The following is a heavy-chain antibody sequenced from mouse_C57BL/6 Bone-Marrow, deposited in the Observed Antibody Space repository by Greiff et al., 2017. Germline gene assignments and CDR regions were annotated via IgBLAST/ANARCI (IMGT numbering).Heavy chain of an antibody. Sequence: VQLQQSGPELVKPGASVKISCKASGYAFSSSWMNWVKQRPGKGLEWIGRIYPGDGDTNYNGQFQGKATLTADKSSSTAYMQLSSLTSEYSAVYFCARPIYYGNYVGDYWGQGTTLTVSS. CDR2: IYPGDGDT. J-gene: IGHJ2*01. CDR1: GYAFSSSW. D-gene: IGHD2-1*01. CDR3: ARPIYYGNYVGDY. V-gene: IGHV1-82*01.